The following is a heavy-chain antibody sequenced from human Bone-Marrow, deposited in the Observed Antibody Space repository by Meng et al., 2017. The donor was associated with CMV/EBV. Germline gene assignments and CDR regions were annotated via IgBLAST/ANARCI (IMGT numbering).Heavy chain of an antibody. CDR1: GFTFSSYW. Sequence: GESLKISCAASGFTFSSYWMSWVRQAPGKGLEWVANIKQDGSEKYYVDSVKGRFTISRDNAKNSLYLQMNSLRAEDTAVYYCARGGVAARRQAEYFQHCGQGTLVTVSS. V-gene: IGHV3-7*01. D-gene: IGHD6-6*01. CDR3: ARGGVAARRQAEYFQH. CDR2: IKQDGSEK. J-gene: IGHJ1*01.